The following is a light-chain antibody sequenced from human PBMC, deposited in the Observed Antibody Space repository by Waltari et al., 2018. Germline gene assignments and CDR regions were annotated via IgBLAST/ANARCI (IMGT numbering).Light chain of an antibody. CDR1: QSLLYSNGYNY. CDR2: LNS. Sequence: DIVMTQSSISLPVTPGEPASISCRSSQSLLYSNGYNYVNWYLQKPGQSPQLRIYLNSNRASGVPDRFSGSGSGTDFTLKISRVEAEDVGVYYCMQPLYIPWTFGQGTKVEI. J-gene: IGKJ1*01. V-gene: IGKV2-28*01. CDR3: MQPLYIPWT.